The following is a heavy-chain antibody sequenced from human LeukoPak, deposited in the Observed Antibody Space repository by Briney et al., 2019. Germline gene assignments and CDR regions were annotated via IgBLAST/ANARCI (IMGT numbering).Heavy chain of an antibody. D-gene: IGHD6-13*01. J-gene: IGHJ4*02. CDR1: GFAFSSCW. CDR3: ARAGVAAAGDY. CDR2: IKPDGSEK. V-gene: IGHV3-7*01. Sequence: GGSLRLSCAASGFAFSSCWMNWVRQAPGKGLEWVANIKPDGSEKYYVDSVKGRFTISRDNAKDSLYLQMNSLRAEDTAVYYCARAGVAAAGDYWGQGTLVTVSS.